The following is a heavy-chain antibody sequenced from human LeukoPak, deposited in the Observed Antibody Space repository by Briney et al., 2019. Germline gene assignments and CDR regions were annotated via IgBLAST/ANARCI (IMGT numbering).Heavy chain of an antibody. D-gene: IGHD6-19*01. Sequence: GGSLRLSCAASGFTFSNYWMNWVRQAPGKGLEWVASIGEDGSENYYVDSVKGRFTISRDNAKNSLYLQMNSLRAEDTAVYFCARGRYSSGWYHDFWGQGALVTVSS. J-gene: IGHJ4*02. CDR3: ARGRYSSGWYHDF. V-gene: IGHV3-7*04. CDR2: IGEDGSEN. CDR1: GFTFSNYW.